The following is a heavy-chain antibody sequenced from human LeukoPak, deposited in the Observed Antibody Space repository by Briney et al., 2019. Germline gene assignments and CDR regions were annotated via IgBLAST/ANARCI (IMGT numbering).Heavy chain of an antibody. J-gene: IGHJ4*02. CDR1: GFKFSSYS. CDR3: ARDTMFPYYFDY. D-gene: IGHD3-3*01. V-gene: IGHV3-21*01. Sequence: GGSLRLSCAASGFKFSSYSVKWVRQAPGKGLEWVSFISSSSSYIYYADSLKGRFTISRDNAKNSLYLQMNSLRAEDTAVYYCARDTMFPYYFDYWGQGTLVTVSS. CDR2: ISSSSSYI.